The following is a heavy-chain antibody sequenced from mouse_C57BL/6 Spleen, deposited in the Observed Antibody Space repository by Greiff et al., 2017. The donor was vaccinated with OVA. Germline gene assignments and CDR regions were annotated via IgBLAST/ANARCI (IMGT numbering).Heavy chain of an antibody. D-gene: IGHD2-4*01. V-gene: IGHV1-53*01. J-gene: IGHJ2*01. CDR1: GYTFTSYW. CDR3: TRVKQIDYDFDY. Sequence: QVQLQQPGTGLVQPGASVKLSCKASGYTFTSYWMHWVQQRPGQGLEWIGNINPSNGGTNYHETFKSKAKLTVDKTSSTAYMQHSSLTSEDSTVYYCTRVKQIDYDFDYWGQGTTLTVSS. CDR2: INPSNGGT.